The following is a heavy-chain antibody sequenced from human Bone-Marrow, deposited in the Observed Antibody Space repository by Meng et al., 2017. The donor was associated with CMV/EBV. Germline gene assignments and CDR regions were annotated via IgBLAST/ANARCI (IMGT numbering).Heavy chain of an antibody. CDR3: ASNGYNGGY. V-gene: IGHV4-39*01. D-gene: IGHD5-24*01. Sequence: SETLSLTCTVSGGSISSGGYYWGWIRQPPGKGLEWIGSIYYSGSTYYNPSLKSRVTISVDTSKNQFSLKLSSVTAADTAVYYCASNGYNGGYWGQGTLVTVSS. CDR2: IYYSGST. J-gene: IGHJ4*02. CDR1: GGSISSGGYY.